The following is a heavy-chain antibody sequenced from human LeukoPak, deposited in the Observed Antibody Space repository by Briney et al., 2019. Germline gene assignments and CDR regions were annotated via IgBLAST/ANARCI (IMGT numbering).Heavy chain of an antibody. CDR1: GFRFSDYS. J-gene: IGHJ4*02. V-gene: IGHV3-48*01. Sequence: TGGSLRLSCAASGFRFSDYSMNWVRQAPGKGLEWISYIGISSGNTNYADSVKGRFTISGDKAKNSLYLQMNSLRAEDTAVYYCARDYKYAFDNWGQGTLVTVSS. CDR3: ARDYKYAFDN. D-gene: IGHD5-24*01. CDR2: IGISSGNT.